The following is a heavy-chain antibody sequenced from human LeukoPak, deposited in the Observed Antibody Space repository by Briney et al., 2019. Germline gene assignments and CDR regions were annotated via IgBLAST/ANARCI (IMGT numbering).Heavy chain of an antibody. Sequence: GGSLRLSCAASGFTVSTNYMNWVRQAPGKGLEWVSILYSGSSTYYADSVEGRFTISRDSSKNTLFLQMNDLRAEDTAVYYCARVGDHFHWYLDLWGRGALVTVSS. CDR2: LYSGSST. CDR1: GFTVSTNY. J-gene: IGHJ2*01. CDR3: ARVGDHFHWYLDL. D-gene: IGHD3-3*02. V-gene: IGHV3-53*01.